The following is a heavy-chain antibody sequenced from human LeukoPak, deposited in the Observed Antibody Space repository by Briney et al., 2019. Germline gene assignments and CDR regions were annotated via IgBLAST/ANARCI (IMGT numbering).Heavy chain of an antibody. V-gene: IGHV3-7*01. CDR2: IKQDGSEK. CDR1: GFTFSSYA. CDR3: ARRRAVSNQRPYLDY. D-gene: IGHD2-2*01. J-gene: IGHJ4*02. Sequence: PGGSLRLSCAASGFTFSSYAMSWVRQAPGKGLEWVANIKQDGSEKCYVDSVKGRFTISRDNAKNSLYLQMNSLRAEDTAVYYCARRRAVSNQRPYLDYWGQGTLVTVSS.